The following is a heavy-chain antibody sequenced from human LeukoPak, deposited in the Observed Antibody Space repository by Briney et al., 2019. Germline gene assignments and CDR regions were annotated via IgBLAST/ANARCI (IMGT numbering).Heavy chain of an antibody. J-gene: IGHJ4*02. CDR2: ISYDGSNK. Sequence: GSLRLSCAASGFTFSSYAMHWVRQAPGKGLEWVAVISYDGSNKYYADSVKGRFTISRDNSKNTLYLQMNSLRAEDTAVYYCARAIQSYYDSSGYPDYWGQGTLVTVSS. D-gene: IGHD3-22*01. V-gene: IGHV3-30-3*01. CDR3: ARAIQSYYDSSGYPDY. CDR1: GFTFSSYA.